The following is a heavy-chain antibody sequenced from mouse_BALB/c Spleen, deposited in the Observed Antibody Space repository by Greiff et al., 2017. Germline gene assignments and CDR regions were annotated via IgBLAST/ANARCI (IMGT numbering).Heavy chain of an antibody. Sequence: EVQGVESGGGLVQPGGSLKLSCAASGFTFSSYGMSWVRQTPDKRLELVATINSNGGSTYYPDSVKGRFTISRDNAKNTLYLQMSSLKSEDTAMYYCARDGDYPYYYAMDYWGQGTSVTVSS. D-gene: IGHD2-4*01. CDR3: ARDGDYPYYYAMDY. CDR1: GFTFSSYG. J-gene: IGHJ4*01. CDR2: INSNGGST. V-gene: IGHV5-6-3*01.